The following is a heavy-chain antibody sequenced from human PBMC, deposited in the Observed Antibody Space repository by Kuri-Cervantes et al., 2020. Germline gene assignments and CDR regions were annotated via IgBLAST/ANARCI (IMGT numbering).Heavy chain of an antibody. J-gene: IGHJ3*02. CDR1: GYTFTSCG. CDR2: ISAYNGNT. CDR3: ARWIQTGTTNDAFDI. V-gene: IGHV1-18*01. Sequence: ASVKVSCKASGYTFTSCGISWVRRAPGQGLEWMGWISAYNGNTNYAQKLQGRVTMTTDTSTSTAYMELRSLRSDDTAVYYCARWIQTGTTNDAFDIWGQGTMVTVSS. D-gene: IGHD1-1*01.